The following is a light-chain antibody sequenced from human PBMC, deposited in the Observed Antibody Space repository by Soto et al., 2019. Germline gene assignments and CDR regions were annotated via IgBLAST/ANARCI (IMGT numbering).Light chain of an antibody. Sequence: QSALTQSPSASGSPGQSVTISCTGTSSDVGNYKYVSWYQQHPGKAPKLMIYEVSKRPSGVADRFSGSKSGNTASLTVSGLLVEDEADYYCSSYAGSNLWVFGGGTKLTVL. CDR3: SSYAGSNLWV. CDR2: EVS. CDR1: SSDVGNYKY. V-gene: IGLV2-8*01. J-gene: IGLJ3*02.